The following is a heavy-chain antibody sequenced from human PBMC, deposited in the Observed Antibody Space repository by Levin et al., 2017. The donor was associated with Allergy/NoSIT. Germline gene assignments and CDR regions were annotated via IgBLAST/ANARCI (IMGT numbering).Heavy chain of an antibody. V-gene: IGHV4/OR15-8*01. CDR3: ARRRGATIGPFDY. Sequence: SETLSLTCVVSGASFTSTNWWSWVRQAPGQGLEWIGEVYHDGSPSHNPSLKSRFSISMDRSKNQFSLTVNSVTAADTAVYFCARRRGATIGPFDYWGQGTLVTVSS. CDR2: VYHDGSP. CDR1: GASFTSTNW. J-gene: IGHJ4*02. D-gene: IGHD3-10*01.